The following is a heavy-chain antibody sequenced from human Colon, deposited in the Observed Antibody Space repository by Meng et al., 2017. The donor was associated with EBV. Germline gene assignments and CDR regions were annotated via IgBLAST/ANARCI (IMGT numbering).Heavy chain of an antibody. D-gene: IGHD2-21*02. CDR2: IYHSGTT. Sequence: QVQLQESGPGLVKPSGTLSLTCAVSGDSISNNWWSWVRQPPGKGLEWIGEIYHSGTTNYNPSLRSRVTISVDKSKNQFSLRLSSVTAADTAVYYCARVGAYCGGDCYHPRWGQGTLVTVSS. CDR1: GDSISNNW. CDR3: ARVGAYCGGDCYHPR. J-gene: IGHJ4*02. V-gene: IGHV4-4*02.